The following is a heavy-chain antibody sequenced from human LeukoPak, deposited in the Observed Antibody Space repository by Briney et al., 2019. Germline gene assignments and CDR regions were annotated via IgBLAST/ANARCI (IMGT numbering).Heavy chain of an antibody. CDR3: ARLGVYNRSPRAFDI. Sequence: PSETLSLTCAISGGSLDSSGWWTWVRQPPGKGLEWVGKISHTGSTKFNPSLQSRVIISGDMSKNQFSLNLTSVTAADTAVYFCARLGVYNRSPRAFDIWGHGTMVTVSS. D-gene: IGHD1-14*01. J-gene: IGHJ3*02. V-gene: IGHV4-4*02. CDR2: ISHTGST. CDR1: GGSLDSSGW.